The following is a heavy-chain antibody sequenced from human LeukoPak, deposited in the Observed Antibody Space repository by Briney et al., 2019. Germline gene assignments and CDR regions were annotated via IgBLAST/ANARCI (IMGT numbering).Heavy chain of an antibody. CDR2: VNDNGAAI. CDR3: ARTEQLEEDY. V-gene: IGHV3-21*01. D-gene: IGHD6-6*01. CDR1: GFTFSNYA. Sequence: GGSLRLSCAASGFTFSNYAMSWVRQAPGKGLKWVATVNDNGAAIYYADSVKGRFTISRDNAKNPLYLQMNSLRAEDTAVYYCARTEQLEEDYWGQGTLVTVSS. J-gene: IGHJ4*02.